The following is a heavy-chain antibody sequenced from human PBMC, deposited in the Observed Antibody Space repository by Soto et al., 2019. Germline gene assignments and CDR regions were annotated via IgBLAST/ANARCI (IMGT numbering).Heavy chain of an antibody. J-gene: IGHJ5*02. CDR3: ARAIRVTRSFDP. CDR2: ISSSSSYT. D-gene: IGHD2-21*02. V-gene: IGHV3-21*05. CDR1: GFTFSSYA. Sequence: GGSLRLSCAASGFTFSSYAMHWIRQAPGKGLEWVSYISSSSSYTNYADSVKGRFTISRDNAKNSLYLQMNSLRAEDTAVYYCARAIRVTRSFDPWGQGTLVTVSS.